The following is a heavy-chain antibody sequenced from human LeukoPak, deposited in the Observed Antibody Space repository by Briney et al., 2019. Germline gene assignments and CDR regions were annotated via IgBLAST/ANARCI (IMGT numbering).Heavy chain of an antibody. CDR2: ISKDGSTT. CDR3: ARGASSGYRIDY. V-gene: IGHV3-74*01. D-gene: IGHD5-18*01. J-gene: IGHJ4*02. Sequence: GGSLRLSCAASGFTFNNYWMHWVRQAPGKGRVRVSRISKDGSTTNYADSVKGRFTISRDNAKNTLYLQMNSLTAEDTALYYCARGASSGYRIDYWGQGTLVTVS. CDR1: GFTFNNYW.